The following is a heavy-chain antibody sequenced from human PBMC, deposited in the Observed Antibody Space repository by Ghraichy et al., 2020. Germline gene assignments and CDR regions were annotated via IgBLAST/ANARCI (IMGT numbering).Heavy chain of an antibody. V-gene: IGHV3-53*01. Sequence: GGSLRLSCAASGFTVSSNYMSWVRQAPGKGLEWISVIYSGGSTYYADSVKGRFTISRDNSKNTLYLQMNSLRAEDTAVYYCARNEYSTIEGGYYFDYWGQGTLVTVSS. J-gene: IGHJ4*02. CDR3: ARNEYSTIEGGYYFDY. D-gene: IGHD6-6*01. CDR2: IYSGGST. CDR1: GFTVSSNY.